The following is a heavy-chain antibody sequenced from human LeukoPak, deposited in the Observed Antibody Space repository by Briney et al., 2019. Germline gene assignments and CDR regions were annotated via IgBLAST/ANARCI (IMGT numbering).Heavy chain of an antibody. Sequence: ASVKVSCKASGYTFTSYYMHWVRQAPGQGLEWMGIINPSGGSTSYAQKFQGRVTMTRDTSTSTVYMELSSLRAEDTAVYYCASGAGYFHYYYGMDVWGQGTTVTVSS. CDR1: GYTFTSYY. CDR3: ASGAGYFHYYYGMDV. J-gene: IGHJ6*02. D-gene: IGHD2-21*01. CDR2: INPSGGST. V-gene: IGHV1-46*01.